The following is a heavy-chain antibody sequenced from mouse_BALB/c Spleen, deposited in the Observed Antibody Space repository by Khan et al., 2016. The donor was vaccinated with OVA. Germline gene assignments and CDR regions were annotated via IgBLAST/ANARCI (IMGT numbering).Heavy chain of an antibody. D-gene: IGHD1-1*01. Sequence: VQLQQPGTELARPGASVKLSCKASGYTFTSYWMQWVKQRPGQDLEWIGAIYPGDGNTRYTQKFKGKATLTADKSSSTVYMQLSSLAYEDSAVYYCARGGITTGYFDYWGQGTTLTVSS. CDR2: IYPGDGNT. CDR3: ARGGITTGYFDY. J-gene: IGHJ2*01. V-gene: IGHV1-87*01. CDR1: GYTFTSYW.